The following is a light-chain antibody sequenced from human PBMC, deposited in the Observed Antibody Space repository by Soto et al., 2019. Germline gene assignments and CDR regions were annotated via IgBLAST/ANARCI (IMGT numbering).Light chain of an antibody. CDR2: GAS. J-gene: IGKJ5*01. Sequence: EIVLTQSPATLSLSPGERATLSCRASQSVSSNYLAWYQQKPGQAPRLLIYGASSRATGIPDRFSGSGSGTHLTLTISRLEPEDSAVYYCQQYGSSPMTFGQGTRLEI. V-gene: IGKV3-20*01. CDR3: QQYGSSPMT. CDR1: QSVSSNY.